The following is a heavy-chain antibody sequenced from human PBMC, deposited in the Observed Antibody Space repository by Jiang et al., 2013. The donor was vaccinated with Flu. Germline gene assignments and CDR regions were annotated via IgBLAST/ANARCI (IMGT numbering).Heavy chain of an antibody. CDR1: FSSYS. Sequence: FSSYSLNWSARLQEGPGVVSSISSSSTYISTADSLKGRFTISRDNAKNSLYLQMNSLRPEDTAVYYCARDHVSGNDWNFYGMDVWGQGTTVTVS. CDR3: ARDHVSGNDWNFYGMDV. V-gene: IGHV3-21*01. D-gene: IGHD5-12*01. CDR2: ISSSSTYI. J-gene: IGHJ6*02.